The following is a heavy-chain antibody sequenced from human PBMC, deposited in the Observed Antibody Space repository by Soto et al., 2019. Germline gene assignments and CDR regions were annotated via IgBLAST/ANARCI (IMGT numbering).Heavy chain of an antibody. CDR3: ASGRDRGSSESSFDY. Sequence: QVQLVQSGAEVKKPGASMKVSCKASGYTFTNYYINWVRQAPGQGLEWMGWIYPTDGGTNYAQKFQGRVTMTRDTSISTAYMELSRLSSDDTAVYYCASGRDRGSSESSFDYWGQGTLVTVSS. CDR2: IYPTDGGT. J-gene: IGHJ4*02. V-gene: IGHV1-2*02. CDR1: GYTFTNYY. D-gene: IGHD6-6*01.